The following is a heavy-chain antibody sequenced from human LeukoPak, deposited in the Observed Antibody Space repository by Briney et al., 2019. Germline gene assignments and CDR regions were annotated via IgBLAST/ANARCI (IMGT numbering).Heavy chain of an antibody. J-gene: IGHJ4*02. V-gene: IGHV4-34*01. Sequence: SETLSLTCAVYGGSFSGYYWGWIRQPPGKGLEWIGEINHSGSTNYNPSLKSRVTISVDTSKNQFSLKLSSVTAADTAVYYCARDTAAGTDYWGQGTLVTVSS. CDR2: INHSGST. CDR3: ARDTAAGTDY. CDR1: GGSFSGYY. D-gene: IGHD6-13*01.